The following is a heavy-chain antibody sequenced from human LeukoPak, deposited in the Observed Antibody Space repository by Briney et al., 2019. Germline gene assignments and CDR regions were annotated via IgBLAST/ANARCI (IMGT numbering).Heavy chain of an antibody. D-gene: IGHD2-2*01. V-gene: IGHV3-23*01. J-gene: IGHJ6*03. Sequence: PGGCLRLSCAASGFTFSSYAMSWVRQPRGRGLGWVSVIVGSGGSTYYADSVKGRFTISRDNAKNSLYLQMNSLRAEDTAVYYCARGTGYQLLVSYYYYMDVWGKGTTVTVSS. CDR2: IVGSGGST. CDR3: ARGTGYQLLVSYYYYMDV. CDR1: GFTFSSYA.